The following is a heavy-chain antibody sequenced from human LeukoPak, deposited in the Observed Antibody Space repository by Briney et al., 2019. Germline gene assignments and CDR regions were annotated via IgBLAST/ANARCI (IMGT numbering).Heavy chain of an antibody. CDR1: GYTFTSYA. CDR3: ARDHSSDYYDSSGYDNNWFDP. Sequence: ASVQVSCQASGYTFTSYAMHWVRQAPGQRLEWMGWINAGNGNTKYSQKFQGRVTITRDTSASTAYMELSSLRSEDTAVYYCARDHSSDYYDSSGYDNNWFDPWGQGTLVTVSS. D-gene: IGHD3-22*01. V-gene: IGHV1-3*01. J-gene: IGHJ5*02. CDR2: INAGNGNT.